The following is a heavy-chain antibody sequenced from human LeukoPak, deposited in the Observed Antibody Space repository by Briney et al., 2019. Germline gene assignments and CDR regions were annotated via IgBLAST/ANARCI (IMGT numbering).Heavy chain of an antibody. V-gene: IGHV3-30*18. J-gene: IGHJ4*02. CDR2: ISYDGSNK. CDR3: AKDSSSCLDY. D-gene: IGHD6-13*01. Sequence: PGGSLRLSCAASGFTFSSYGMHWVRQAPGKGLEWVAVISYDGSNKYYADSVKGRFPISRDNSKNTLYLQMNSLRAEDTAVYYCAKDSSSCLDYWGQGTLVTVSS. CDR1: GFTFSSYG.